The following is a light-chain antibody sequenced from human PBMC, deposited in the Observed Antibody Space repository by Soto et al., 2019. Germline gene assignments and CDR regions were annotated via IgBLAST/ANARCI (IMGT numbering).Light chain of an antibody. CDR2: DAS. J-gene: IGKJ3*01. CDR1: QSVSSY. Sequence: EIVLTQSPATLSLSPGERATLSCRASQSVSSYLAWYQQKPGQAPRLLIYDASNRATGIPARFSGSGSGTDFTLTISGLEPEDCAVYYCQQYVSSPFTFGPGTKVDIK. V-gene: IGKV3-20*01. CDR3: QQYVSSPFT.